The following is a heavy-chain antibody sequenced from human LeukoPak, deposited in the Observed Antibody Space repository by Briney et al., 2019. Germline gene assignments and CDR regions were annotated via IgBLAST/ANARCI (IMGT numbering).Heavy chain of an antibody. Sequence: SETLSLTCAVYGGSFSGYYWSWIRQPPGKGLEWIGEINHSGSTNYNPSLKSRVAISVDTSKNQFSLKLSSVTAADTAVYYCARLPWGVVRNYYYYYGMDVWGQGTTVTVSS. CDR1: GGSFSGYY. J-gene: IGHJ6*02. D-gene: IGHD2-15*01. CDR3: ARLPWGVVRNYYYYYGMDV. CDR2: INHSGST. V-gene: IGHV4-34*01.